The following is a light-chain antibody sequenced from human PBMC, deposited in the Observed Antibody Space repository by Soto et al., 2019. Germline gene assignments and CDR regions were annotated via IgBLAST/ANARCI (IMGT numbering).Light chain of an antibody. CDR3: AAWDNSLSAWV. Sequence: QSVLTQPPSASGTHGQGVTISCSGSSSNIVKNNVYWYQQLPGTAPKLLIYRNNQRPSGVPDRFSASKSGTSASLAISGLRSEDEADYYCAAWDNSLSAWVFGGGTKLTVL. CDR1: SSNIVKNN. CDR2: RNN. V-gene: IGLV1-47*01. J-gene: IGLJ3*02.